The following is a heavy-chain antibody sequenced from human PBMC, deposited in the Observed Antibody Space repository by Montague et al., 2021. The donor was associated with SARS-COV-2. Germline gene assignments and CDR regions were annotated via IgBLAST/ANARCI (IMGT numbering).Heavy chain of an antibody. D-gene: IGHD2-15*01. Sequence: TLSLTCTVSGGSINSGGYYWSWIRQHPGKGLEWIGYIYYSGSTYYNPSLKSRVTISVDTSKNQFSLKLSSVTAADTAVYYCARLTAGYCSGGSCYWGTGFDYWGQGTLVTGSS. CDR1: GGSINSGGYY. J-gene: IGHJ4*02. CDR3: ARLTAGYCSGGSCYWGTGFDY. V-gene: IGHV4-31*03. CDR2: IYYSGST.